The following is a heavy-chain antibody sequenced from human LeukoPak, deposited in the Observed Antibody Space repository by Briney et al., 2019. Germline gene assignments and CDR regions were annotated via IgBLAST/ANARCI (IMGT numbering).Heavy chain of an antibody. Sequence: PGGSLRLSCAASGFTFDDYGMSWVRQAPGKGLEWVSGINWNGGSTGYADSVKGRFTISRDNAKNSLYLQMNSLRAEDTALYYCARAGYSSGWYSYYYYMDVWGKGTTVTVSS. J-gene: IGHJ6*03. CDR3: ARAGYSSGWYSYYYYMDV. CDR2: INWNGGST. CDR1: GFTFDDYG. V-gene: IGHV3-20*04. D-gene: IGHD6-19*01.